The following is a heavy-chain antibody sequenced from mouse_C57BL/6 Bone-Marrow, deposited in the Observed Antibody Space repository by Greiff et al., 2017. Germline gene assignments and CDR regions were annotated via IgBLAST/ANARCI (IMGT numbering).Heavy chain of an antibody. Sequence: VKLVESGPGLAKLSQTLSLTCSVTGYSITSDYWNWIRKFPGHKLEYMGYISYSGSTYYTPSLKSRISITRDTSKNQYYLQLNSVTTEDTATYDCARYYYGSSYVWYCEVWGTGTTVTVSA. D-gene: IGHD1-1*01. V-gene: IGHV3-8*01. J-gene: IGHJ1*03. CDR3: ARYYYGSSYVWYCEV. CDR1: GYSITSDY. CDR2: ISYSGST.